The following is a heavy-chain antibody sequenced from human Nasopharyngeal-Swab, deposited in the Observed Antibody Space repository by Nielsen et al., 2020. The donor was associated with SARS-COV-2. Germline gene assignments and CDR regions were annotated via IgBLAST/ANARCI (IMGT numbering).Heavy chain of an antibody. J-gene: IGHJ5*02. D-gene: IGHD2-15*01. CDR3: ARGGDPREVVAATDCFDP. CDR1: GYTFTSYD. Sequence: ASVKVSCKASGYTFTSYDINWVRQASGQGLEWMGWMNPNSGNTGYAQKIQGRVTMTRNTSLSTAYMELRSLRSEDTAVYYCARGGDPREVVAATDCFDPWGQGTLVTVSS. V-gene: IGHV1-8*01. CDR2: MNPNSGNT.